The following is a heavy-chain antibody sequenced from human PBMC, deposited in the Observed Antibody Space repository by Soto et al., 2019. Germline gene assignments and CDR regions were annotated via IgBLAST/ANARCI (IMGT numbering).Heavy chain of an antibody. CDR3: AKGVRGYSGYDWCWFDP. Sequence: GGSLRLSCAASGFTFSSYAMSWVRQAPGKGLEWVSAISGSGGSTYYADSVKGRFTISRDNSKNTLYLQMNSLRAEDTAVYYCAKGVRGYSGYDWCWFDPWGQGTLVTVSS. CDR1: GFTFSSYA. V-gene: IGHV3-23*01. J-gene: IGHJ5*02. CDR2: ISGSGGST. D-gene: IGHD5-12*01.